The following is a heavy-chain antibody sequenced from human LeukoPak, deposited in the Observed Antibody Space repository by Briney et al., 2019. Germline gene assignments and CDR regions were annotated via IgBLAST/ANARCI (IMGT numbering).Heavy chain of an antibody. CDR2: INPSGGST. CDR1: GYTFTSYY. Sequence: GASVTVSCKASGYTFTSYYMHWVRQAPGQGLEWMGIINPSGGSTSYAQKFQGRVTMTRDMSTSTVYMELSSLRSEDTAVYYCARDGTVMNWFDPWGQGTLVTVSS. D-gene: IGHD3-16*01. CDR3: ARDGTVMNWFDP. J-gene: IGHJ5*02. V-gene: IGHV1-46*01.